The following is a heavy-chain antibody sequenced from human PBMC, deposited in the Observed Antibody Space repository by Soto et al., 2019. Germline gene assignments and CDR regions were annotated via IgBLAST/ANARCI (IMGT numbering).Heavy chain of an antibody. V-gene: IGHV3-72*01. Sequence: EVQLVESGGGLVQPGGSLRLSCAVSGFTFSDHYMDWVRQAPGKGLEWVGRTRNKANSYTTEYAASVKGRFTISRDDSKNSLYLQMTSLKTEDTAVYYCARAFICSTTTCSSSYYFDYWGQGTLVTVSS. D-gene: IGHD2-2*01. CDR3: ARAFICSTTTCSSSYYFDY. J-gene: IGHJ4*02. CDR1: GFTFSDHY. CDR2: TRNKANSYTT.